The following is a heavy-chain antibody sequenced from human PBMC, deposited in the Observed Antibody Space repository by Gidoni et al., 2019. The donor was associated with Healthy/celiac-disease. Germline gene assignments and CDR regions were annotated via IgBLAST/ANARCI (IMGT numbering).Heavy chain of an antibody. V-gene: IGHV4-38-2*01. CDR3: ARARSPDFWSGYRPVWFDP. CDR1: GYSIRSGYF. J-gene: IGHJ5*02. Sequence: QVQLQELGPGRVKPWETLSLTCAASGYSIRSGYFSGWTRQPLGKGLEWIGSIYHSGSTYYNPSLKSRVTISVDTSKNQFSLKLSSVTAADTAVYYCARARSPDFWSGYRPVWFDPWGQGTLVTVSS. CDR2: IYHSGST. D-gene: IGHD3-3*01.